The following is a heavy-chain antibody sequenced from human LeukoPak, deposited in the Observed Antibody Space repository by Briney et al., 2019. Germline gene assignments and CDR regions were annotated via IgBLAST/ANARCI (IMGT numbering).Heavy chain of an antibody. CDR1: GFTFSSYA. J-gene: IGHJ6*02. CDR3: ARDSVVVPAAIFYYYYYGMDV. Sequence: GGSLRLSCAASGFTFSSYAMHWVRQAPGKGLEWVAVISYDGGNKYYADSVKGRFTISRGNSKNTLYLQMNSLRAEDTAVYYCARDSVVVPAAIFYYYYYGMDVWGQGTTVTVSS. V-gene: IGHV3-30-3*01. CDR2: ISYDGGNK. D-gene: IGHD2-2*01.